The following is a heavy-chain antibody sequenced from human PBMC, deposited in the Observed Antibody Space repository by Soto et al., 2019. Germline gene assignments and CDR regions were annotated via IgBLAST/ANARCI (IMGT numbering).Heavy chain of an antibody. CDR3: ARGRAEWLLHPNWFDP. D-gene: IGHD3-3*01. CDR2: IWYDGSNK. Sequence: ESGGGVVQPGRSLRLSCAASGFTFSSYGMHWVRQAPGKGLEWVAVIWYDGSNKYYADSVKGRFTISRDNSKNTLYLQMNSLRAEDTAVYYCARGRAEWLLHPNWFDPWGQGTLVTVSS. CDR1: GFTFSSYG. J-gene: IGHJ5*02. V-gene: IGHV3-33*01.